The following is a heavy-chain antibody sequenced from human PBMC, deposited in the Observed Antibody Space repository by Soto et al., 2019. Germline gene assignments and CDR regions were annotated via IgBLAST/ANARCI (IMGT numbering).Heavy chain of an antibody. Sequence: GGSLRLSCAASGFIFENFGMSWVRQAPGKGLEWISSISGSGFKKYYADSVKGRFTISRDNSKSTVYLELNNLSAEDTAVYHCAKNQGVELVPLAAVDWFDPWGQGSVVTVSS. CDR2: ISGSGFKK. CDR1: GFIFENFG. D-gene: IGHD1-26*01. V-gene: IGHV3-23*01. J-gene: IGHJ5*02. CDR3: AKNQGVELVPLAAVDWFDP.